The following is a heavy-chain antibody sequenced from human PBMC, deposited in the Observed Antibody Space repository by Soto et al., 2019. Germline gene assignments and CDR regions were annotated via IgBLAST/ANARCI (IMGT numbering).Heavy chain of an antibody. CDR1: GDSISSHDW. J-gene: IGHJ4*02. D-gene: IGHD3-3*01. Sequence: QVQLQESGPGLVKPSGTLSLTCAVSGDSISSHDWWSWVRQPPNKGMEWIAGIHHSGGTNYNPSLMSRATISVDNSNNQFSLKLISATAADTAVYYCVRNGYYSLDYWGQGTLVSVSS. CDR3: VRNGYYSLDY. V-gene: IGHV4-4*02. CDR2: IHHSGGT.